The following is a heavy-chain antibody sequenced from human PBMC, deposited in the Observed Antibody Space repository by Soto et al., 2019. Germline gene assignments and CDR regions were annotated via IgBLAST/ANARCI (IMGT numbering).Heavy chain of an antibody. D-gene: IGHD3-22*01. CDR2: IYYSGST. CDR3: ARAAYYYDSSGYYPGDY. V-gene: IGHV4-59*01. Sequence: PSETLSLTCTVSGGSISSYYWSWIRQPPGKGLEWIGYIYYSGSTNYNPSLKSRVTISVDTSKNQFSLKLSSVTAADTAVYYCARAAYYYDSSGYYPGDYWGQGSLVTVSS. CDR1: GGSISSYY. J-gene: IGHJ4*02.